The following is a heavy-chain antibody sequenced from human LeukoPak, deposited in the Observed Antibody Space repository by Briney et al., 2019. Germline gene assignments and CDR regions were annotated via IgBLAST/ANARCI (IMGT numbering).Heavy chain of an antibody. CDR2: IYTSGST. J-gene: IGHJ5*02. D-gene: IGHD3-10*01. CDR3: ARAGGFTILRGVVNNWFDP. Sequence: SETLSLTCTVSGGSISSYYWSWIRQPAGKGLEWIGRIYTSGSTNYNPSLKSRVTISVDTSKNQFSLKLSSLSAADTAVYYCARAGGFTILRGVVNNWFDPWGQGTLVTVSS. V-gene: IGHV4-4*07. CDR1: GGSISSYY.